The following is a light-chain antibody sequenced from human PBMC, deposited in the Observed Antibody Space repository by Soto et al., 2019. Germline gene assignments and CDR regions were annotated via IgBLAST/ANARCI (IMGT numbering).Light chain of an antibody. Sequence: PGERATLSCRASQNVANSLAWYQKKPGQAPRLLIYDASNRATGIPPRFSGSGSGTDFTLTISSLEPEDFAVYYCQQRSDWPLTFGGGTKVDIK. J-gene: IGKJ4*01. CDR1: QNVANS. CDR3: QQRSDWPLT. V-gene: IGKV3-11*01. CDR2: DAS.